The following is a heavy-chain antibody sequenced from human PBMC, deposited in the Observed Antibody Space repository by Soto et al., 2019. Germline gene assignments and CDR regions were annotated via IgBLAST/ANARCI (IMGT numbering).Heavy chain of an antibody. CDR2: ISYDGSNK. J-gene: IGHJ6*02. V-gene: IGHV3-30*18. Sequence: QVQLVESGGGVVQPGRSLRLSCAASGFTFSSYGMHWVRQAPGKGLEWVAVISYDGSNKYYADSVKGRFTISRDNSKNTLYLQMNSLRAEDTAVYYCAKDSAGGMDVWAKGPRSPSP. CDR1: GFTFSSYG. CDR3: AKDSAGGMDV.